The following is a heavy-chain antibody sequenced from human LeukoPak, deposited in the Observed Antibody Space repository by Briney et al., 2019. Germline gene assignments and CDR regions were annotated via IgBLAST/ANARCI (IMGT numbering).Heavy chain of an antibody. D-gene: IGHD3-10*01. J-gene: IGHJ5*01. CDR1: GFTFSDYY. Sequence: PGGSLRLACAASGFTFSDYYMSWIRQAPGKGLEWVSYISSSSSYTNYADSVKGRFTISRDNAKNSLYLQMNSLRAEDTAVYYCARGYYYGSGTLGPFDSWGQGTLVTVSS. CDR2: ISSSSSYT. V-gene: IGHV3-11*06. CDR3: ARGYYYGSGTLGPFDS.